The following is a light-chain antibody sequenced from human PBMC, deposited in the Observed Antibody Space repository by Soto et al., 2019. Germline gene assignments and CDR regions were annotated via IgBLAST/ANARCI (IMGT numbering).Light chain of an antibody. CDR2: ATS. CDR3: QDSSTSPWP. CDR1: QSVTSTY. Sequence: TQSPGTLSLSPGERATLSCRAVQSVTSTYMAWYQQKPGQAPRLLIYATSFRATGIPDRFRGSGSGTDFTLTISSLEPEDSAAYYCQDSSTSPWPFGQGTKVDIK. J-gene: IGKJ1*01. V-gene: IGKV3-20*01.